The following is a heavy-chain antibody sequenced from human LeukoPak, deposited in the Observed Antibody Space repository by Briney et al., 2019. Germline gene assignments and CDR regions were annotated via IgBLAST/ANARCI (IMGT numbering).Heavy chain of an antibody. V-gene: IGHV3-21*01. CDR1: GFTFSSYS. CDR3: AKVLIWPITSDAFDI. Sequence: AGGSLRLSCAASGFTFSSYSMNWVRQAPGKGLEWVSSISSSSSYIYYADSVKGRFTISRDNSKNTLYLQMNSLRAEDTAVYYCAKVLIWPITSDAFDIWGQGTMVTVSS. J-gene: IGHJ3*02. D-gene: IGHD2-15*01. CDR2: ISSSSSYI.